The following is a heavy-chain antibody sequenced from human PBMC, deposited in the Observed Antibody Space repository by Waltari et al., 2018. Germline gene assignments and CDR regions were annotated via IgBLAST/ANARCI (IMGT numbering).Heavy chain of an antibody. CDR3: ARDSGIRTVDY. CDR1: GFTFSSFW. J-gene: IGHJ4*02. V-gene: IGHV3-7*01. D-gene: IGHD3-10*01. Sequence: EVQLVESGGGLVQPGGSLRLSCAASGFTFSSFWMSWVREAPGKGLEWVANIKEDGSDIYYVDSVKCRFTVSRDNAKNSLYLQMNSLRAEDTAVYYCARDSGIRTVDYWGQGTLVTVSS. CDR2: IKEDGSDI.